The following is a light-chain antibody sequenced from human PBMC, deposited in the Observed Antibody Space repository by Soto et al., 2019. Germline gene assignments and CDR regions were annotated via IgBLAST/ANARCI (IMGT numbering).Light chain of an antibody. V-gene: IGLV2-14*01. CDR2: KVS. Sequence: QSVLTQPRSVSGSPGQSVTISCTGTSSDVGGYNYVSWYQQHPGKAPKVMIYKVSNRPSGVSDRFSGSKSANTASLTISGLQAEDEADYYCSSYSSSSSLYVFGTGTKVTVL. J-gene: IGLJ1*01. CDR3: SSYSSSSSLYV. CDR1: SSDVGGYNY.